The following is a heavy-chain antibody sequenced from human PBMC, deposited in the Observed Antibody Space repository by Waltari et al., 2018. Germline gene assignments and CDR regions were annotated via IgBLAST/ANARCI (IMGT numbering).Heavy chain of an antibody. CDR3: AREVGGSSWSTTPRGDAFDI. CDR2: IYFAGST. Sequence: QLQLRESGPGLLKPSETLSLTCSVSGDSIGSGYYYWGWIRQAPGKGLEWIGSIYFAGSTYSNPSRKSRLTRSVDTSKNQFSLRLSSVTAADTAVYYCAREVGGSSWSTTPRGDAFDIWGQGTMVTVSS. J-gene: IGHJ3*02. D-gene: IGHD6-13*01. V-gene: IGHV4-39*07. CDR1: GDSIGSGYYY.